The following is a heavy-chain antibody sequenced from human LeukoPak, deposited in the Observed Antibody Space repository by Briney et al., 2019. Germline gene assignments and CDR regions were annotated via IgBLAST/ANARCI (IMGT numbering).Heavy chain of an antibody. V-gene: IGHV3-64*05. CDR1: GFTFSSCA. CDR2: ISSNGGST. D-gene: IGHD4-17*01. J-gene: IGHJ4*02. CDR3: VKDPTGGYGDRRSFDY. Sequence: PGGSLRLSCSASGFTFSSCAMHWVRQAPGKGLEYVSAISSNGGSTYYADSVKGRFTISRDNSKNTLYVEMSSLRAKDPAVYYCVKDPTGGYGDRRSFDYWGQGTLVTVSS.